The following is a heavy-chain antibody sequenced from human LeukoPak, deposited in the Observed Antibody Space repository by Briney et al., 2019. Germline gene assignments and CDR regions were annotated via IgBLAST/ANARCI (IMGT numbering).Heavy chain of an antibody. CDR1: GFTFSTYR. D-gene: IGHD3-22*01. CDR2: IKQDGSEK. J-gene: IGHJ3*02. V-gene: IGHV3-7*01. Sequence: GGSLRLSCAASGFTFSTYRMSWVRQAPGKGLEWVANIKQDGSEKHYVDSVKGRFTISRDNAKNSLYLQMNSLRAEDTAVYYCARDSPLSPYYYDSSAPGAFDIWGQGTMVTVSS. CDR3: ARDSPLSPYYYDSSAPGAFDI.